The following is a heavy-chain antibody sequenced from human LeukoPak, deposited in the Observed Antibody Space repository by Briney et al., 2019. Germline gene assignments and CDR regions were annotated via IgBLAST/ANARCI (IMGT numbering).Heavy chain of an antibody. D-gene: IGHD5-12*01. CDR3: ARSASDYDA. V-gene: IGHV3-74*01. CDR1: GFPFSGYW. J-gene: IGHJ5*02. Sequence: PGGSLRLSCAASGFPFSGYWMHWVRQAPGKGLVWVSRIDDDGAGTTYADSVKGRFTISRDNAKNTLYLQMNSLRVEDTAVYYCARSASDYDAWGQGTLVTVSS. CDR2: IDDDGAGT.